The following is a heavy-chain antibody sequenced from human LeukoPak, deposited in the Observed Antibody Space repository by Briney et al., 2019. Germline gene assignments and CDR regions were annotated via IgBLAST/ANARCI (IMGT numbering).Heavy chain of an antibody. D-gene: IGHD5-12*01. J-gene: IGHJ3*02. CDR1: GGSISSYY. V-gene: IGHV4-59*01. Sequence: LETLSLTCTVSGGSISSYYWSWIRQPPGKGLEWIGYIYYSGSTNYNPSLKSRVTISVDTSKNQFSLKLSSVTAADTAVYYCARDPLRLDAFDIWGQGTMVTVSS. CDR3: ARDPLRLDAFDI. CDR2: IYYSGST.